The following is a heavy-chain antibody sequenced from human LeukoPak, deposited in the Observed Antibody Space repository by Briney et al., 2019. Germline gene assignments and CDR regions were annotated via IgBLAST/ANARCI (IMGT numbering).Heavy chain of an antibody. V-gene: IGHV4-59*01. J-gene: IGHJ5*02. CDR2: IYYSGST. CDR3: ARMGQYYDFWSGYYTVPRNWFDP. Sequence: PSEXXXXTXTXSGGSISSYYWSWIRQPPGKGLEWIGYIYYSGSTNYNPSLKSRVTISVDTSKNQFSLKMRSIAAGDTAVYYCARMGQYYDFWSGYYTVPRNWFDPWGQGTLVTVSS. D-gene: IGHD3-3*01. CDR1: GGSISSYY.